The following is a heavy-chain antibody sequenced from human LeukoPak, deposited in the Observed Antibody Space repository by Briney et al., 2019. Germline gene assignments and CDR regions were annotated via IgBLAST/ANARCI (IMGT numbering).Heavy chain of an antibody. D-gene: IGHD3-16*02. V-gene: IGHV4-34*01. Sequence: PSETLSLTCAVYGGSFSGYYWSWVRQPPGKGLEWVGEINHSGSTYYNPSLKSRVTISVDTSKNQFSLKLSSVTAADTAVYYCARGRTYDYVWGSYRQGPLDYWGQGTLVTVSS. CDR1: GGSFSGYY. J-gene: IGHJ4*02. CDR3: ARGRTYDYVWGSYRQGPLDY. CDR2: INHSGST.